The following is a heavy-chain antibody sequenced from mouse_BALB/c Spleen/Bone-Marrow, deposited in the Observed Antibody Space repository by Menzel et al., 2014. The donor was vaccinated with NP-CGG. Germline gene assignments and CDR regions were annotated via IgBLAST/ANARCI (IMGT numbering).Heavy chain of an antibody. D-gene: IGHD2-2*01. CDR2: INPYNDNT. J-gene: IGHJ1*01. CDR3: ARSLYGYDWYFDV. V-gene: IGHV1-14*01. CDR1: GYTFXSYV. Sequence: VQLKQSGPELVKPGASVKMSCKASGYTFXSYVMHWVKQKPGQGLEWIGNINPYNDNTKYNEKFKGKATLTSDKSSSTAYMELSSLTSEDSAVYYCARSLYGYDWYFDVWGAGTTVTVSS.